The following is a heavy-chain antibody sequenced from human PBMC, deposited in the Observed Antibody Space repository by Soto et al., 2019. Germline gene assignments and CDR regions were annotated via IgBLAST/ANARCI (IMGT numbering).Heavy chain of an antibody. CDR1: GDSVSSNSAA. Sequence: SQTLSLTCAISGDSVSSNSAAWSWIRQSPSRGLEWLGRTFYRSKWYYDYAVSVKSRITISPDTSKNQFSLLLSSVTTKDTAVYYFVRDGGSYGNSYSMDVWGQGTTVTVSS. CDR3: VRDGGSYGNSYSMDV. D-gene: IGHD1-26*01. CDR2: TFYRSKWYY. V-gene: IGHV6-1*01. J-gene: IGHJ6*02.